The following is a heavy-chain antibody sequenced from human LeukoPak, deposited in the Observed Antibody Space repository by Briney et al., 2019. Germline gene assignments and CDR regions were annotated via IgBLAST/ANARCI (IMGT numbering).Heavy chain of an antibody. CDR1: GFTFSSYS. J-gene: IGHJ3*02. Sequence: GSLRLSCAASGFTFSSYSMNWVRQAPGKGLEWVSYISSSSSTIYYADSVKGRFTISRDNAKNSLYLQMNSLRAEDTAVYYCARDPGDIVVVVAGTEADAFDIWGQGTMVTVSS. V-gene: IGHV3-48*01. CDR2: ISSSSSTI. D-gene: IGHD2-15*01. CDR3: ARDPGDIVVVVAGTEADAFDI.